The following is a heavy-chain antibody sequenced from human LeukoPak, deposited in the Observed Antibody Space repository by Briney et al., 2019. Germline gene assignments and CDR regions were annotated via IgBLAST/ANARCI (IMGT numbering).Heavy chain of an antibody. CDR2: IYSGGST. D-gene: IGHD4-23*01. CDR3: ARGATVVTIRGAFDI. CDR1: GFTVSSNY. J-gene: IGHJ3*02. Sequence: PGGSLRLSCAASGFTVSSNYMSWVRQAPGKGLEWVSVIYSGGSTYYADSVKGRFTISRDNSKNTLYLQMNSLRAEDTAVYYCARGATVVTIRGAFDIWGQGTMVTVSS. V-gene: IGHV3-66*01.